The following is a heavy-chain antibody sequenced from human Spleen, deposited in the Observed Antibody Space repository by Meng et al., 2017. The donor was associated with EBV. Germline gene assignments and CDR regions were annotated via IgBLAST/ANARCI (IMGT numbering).Heavy chain of an antibody. CDR3: ARDSAHGVDY. D-gene: IGHD3-16*01. Sequence: AELVEAGGGLVQPGGSLRVSCATSRFSLSDYYMSWMRQAPGKGLEWVSYISIRSTTINYADSVKGRFTISRDNAKNSLYLQMTSLRAEDTAVYYCARDSAHGVDYWGQGTLVTVSS. J-gene: IGHJ4*02. CDR1: RFSLSDYY. V-gene: IGHV3-11*04. CDR2: ISIRSTTI.